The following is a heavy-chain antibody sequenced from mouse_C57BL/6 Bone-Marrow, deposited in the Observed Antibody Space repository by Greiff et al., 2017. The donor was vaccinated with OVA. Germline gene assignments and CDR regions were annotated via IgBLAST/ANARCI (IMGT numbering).Heavy chain of an antibody. CDR2: IWSGGST. Sequence: VMLVESGPGLVQPSQSLSITCTVSGFSLTSYGVHWVRQSPGKGLEWLGVIWSGGSTDYNAAFISRLSISKDNSKSQVFFKMNSLQADDTAIYYCARWGGAMDYWGQGTSVTVSS. CDR3: ARWGGAMDY. CDR1: GFSLTSYG. J-gene: IGHJ4*01. V-gene: IGHV2-2*01.